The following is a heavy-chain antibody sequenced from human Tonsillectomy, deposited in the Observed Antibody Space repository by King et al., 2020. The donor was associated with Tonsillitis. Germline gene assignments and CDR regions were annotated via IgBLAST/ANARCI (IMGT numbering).Heavy chain of an antibody. CDR2: ISGSGGST. V-gene: IGHV3-23*04. D-gene: IGHD6-13*01. CDR1: GFTFSSYA. J-gene: IGHJ4*02. Sequence: VQLVESGGGLVQPGGSLRLSCAASGFTFSSYAMSWVRQAPGKGLEWGSAISGSGGSTYYADSVKGRFTISRDNSKNTLYLQMNSLRAEDTAVYYCAKVNGVIAAAGTLGYFDYWGQGTLVTVSS. CDR3: AKVNGVIAAAGTLGYFDY.